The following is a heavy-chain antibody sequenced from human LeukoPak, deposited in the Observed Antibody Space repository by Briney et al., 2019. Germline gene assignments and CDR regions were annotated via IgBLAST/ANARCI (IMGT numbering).Heavy chain of an antibody. J-gene: IGHJ5*02. Sequence: GGSLILSCAASGFTFSSYSMNWVRQAPGEGLEWVSSISSSSSYINYADSVKGRFTISRDNAKNSLYLQMNSLRAEDTAVYYCARGFTVTLKNWFDPWGQGTLVTVSS. CDR3: ARGFTVTLKNWFDP. CDR1: GFTFSSYS. D-gene: IGHD4-17*01. CDR2: ISSSSSYI. V-gene: IGHV3-21*01.